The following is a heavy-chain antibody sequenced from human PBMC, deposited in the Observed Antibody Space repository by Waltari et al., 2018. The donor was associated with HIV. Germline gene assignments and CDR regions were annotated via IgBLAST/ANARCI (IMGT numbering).Heavy chain of an antibody. CDR3: AYGGNPCWFDY. CDR2: INHSGST. CDR1: GGSFSGYY. V-gene: IGHV4-34*01. J-gene: IGHJ4*02. D-gene: IGHD2-15*01. Sequence: QVQLQQWGAGLLKPSETLSLTCAVYGGSFSGYYWSWIRQPPGKGLEWIGEINHSGSTNYNPSLKSRVTISVDTSKNQFSLKLTSVTAADTAVYYCAYGGNPCWFDYRGQGTLVTVSS.